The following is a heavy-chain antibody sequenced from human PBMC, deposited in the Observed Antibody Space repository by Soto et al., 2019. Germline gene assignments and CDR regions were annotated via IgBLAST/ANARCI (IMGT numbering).Heavy chain of an antibody. CDR2: ISAYNGNT. CDR3: ASYYYGSGRDRYGMDV. V-gene: IGHV1-18*01. J-gene: IGHJ6*02. D-gene: IGHD3-10*01. Sequence: QVQLVQSGAEVKKPGASVKVSCKASGYTFTSYGISWVRQAPGQGLEWMGWISAYNGNTNYAQKLQGRVTMTTDTTTSTAYMERRSLRSDDTAVYYCASYYYGSGRDRYGMDVWGQGTTVTVSS. CDR1: GYTFTSYG.